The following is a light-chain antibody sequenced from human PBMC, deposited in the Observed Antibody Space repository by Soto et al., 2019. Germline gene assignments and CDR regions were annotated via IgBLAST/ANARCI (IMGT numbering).Light chain of an antibody. Sequence: SYELTQPPSVSVAPGKTARITCGENNIGSKSVHWYQQKPGQAPVLVIYYDSDRPSGIPERFSGSNSGNTATLTISRVEAGDEADYYCQVWDSSSDHPVFGRGTKLTVL. V-gene: IGLV3-21*04. CDR1: NIGSKS. CDR3: QVWDSSSDHPV. J-gene: IGLJ3*02. CDR2: YDS.